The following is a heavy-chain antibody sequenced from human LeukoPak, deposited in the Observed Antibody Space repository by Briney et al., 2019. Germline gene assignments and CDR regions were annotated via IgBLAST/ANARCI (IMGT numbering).Heavy chain of an antibody. CDR2: IYHSGST. J-gene: IGHJ4*02. CDR1: GGSISSSNW. Sequence: PSETLSLTCAVSGGSISSSNWWSWVRQPPGKGLEWIGEIYHSGSTNYNPSLKSRVTISVDKSKNQFSLRLSSVTDADTAVYYCARGTRQAMANFDYWGQGTLVTVSS. V-gene: IGHV4-4*02. D-gene: IGHD2-8*01. CDR3: ARGTRQAMANFDY.